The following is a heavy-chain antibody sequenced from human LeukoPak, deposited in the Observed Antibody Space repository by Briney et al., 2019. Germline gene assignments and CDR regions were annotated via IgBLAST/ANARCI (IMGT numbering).Heavy chain of an antibody. CDR1: GFTFSSYS. V-gene: IGHV3-21*01. CDR2: ISSSSYI. Sequence: GGSLRLSCAASGFTFSSYSMNWVRQAPGKGLEWVSSISSSSYIYYADSVKGRFTISRDNAKNSLYLQMNSLRAEDTAVYYCARSNLPISGYYYYWGQGTLVTVSS. D-gene: IGHD3-22*01. J-gene: IGHJ4*02. CDR3: ARSNLPISGYYYY.